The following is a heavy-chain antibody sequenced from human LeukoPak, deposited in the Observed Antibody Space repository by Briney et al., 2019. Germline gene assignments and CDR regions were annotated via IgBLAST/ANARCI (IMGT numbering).Heavy chain of an antibody. CDR3: VTADIFGDRYYFYMDV. J-gene: IGHJ6*03. CDR1: GGTFSSYA. D-gene: IGHD3-3*01. CDR2: IIPILGIA. V-gene: IGHV1-69*04. Sequence: SVKVSCKASGGTFSSYAISWVRQAPGQGLEWMGRIIPILGIANYAQKFQGRVTITADKSTSTAYMELSSLRSDDTAVYYCVTADIFGDRYYFYMDVWGEGTTVTVPS.